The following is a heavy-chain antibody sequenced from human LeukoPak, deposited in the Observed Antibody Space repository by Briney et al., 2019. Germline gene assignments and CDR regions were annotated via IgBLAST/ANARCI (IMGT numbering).Heavy chain of an antibody. CDR3: ARQLGIAAAGSGY. CDR2: IYPGDSDT. V-gene: IGHV5-51*01. J-gene: IGHJ4*02. Sequence: GESLKISCKGSGHTFTTYWIAWVRQMPGKGLEWMGIIYPGDSDTRYSPSFQGQVTISADKSINTAYLQWSSLKASDTAMYYCARQLGIAAAGSGYWGQGTQVTVSS. D-gene: IGHD6-13*01. CDR1: GHTFTTYW.